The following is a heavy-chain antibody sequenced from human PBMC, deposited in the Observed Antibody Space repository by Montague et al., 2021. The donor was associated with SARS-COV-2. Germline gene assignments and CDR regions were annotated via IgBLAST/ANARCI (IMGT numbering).Heavy chain of an antibody. D-gene: IGHD6-13*01. CDR1: GGSTNTNNW. CDR3: ARGGLVGDSSSWYYFDY. Sequence: SETLSLTCAVSGGSTNTNNWWTWVRQPPGEGLEWIGQIFHSGITNYNPSLESRVTISVDKSKNQFSLGLSSVTAANTAVYYCARGGLVGDSSSWYYFDYWGQGTLVAVSS. V-gene: IGHV4-4*02. CDR2: IFHSGIT. J-gene: IGHJ4*02.